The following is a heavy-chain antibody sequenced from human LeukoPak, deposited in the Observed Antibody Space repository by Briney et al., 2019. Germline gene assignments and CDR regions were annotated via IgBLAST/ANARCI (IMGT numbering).Heavy chain of an antibody. CDR2: IIPIFGTA. Sequence: GASEMVSCKASGGTFSSYAISWVRQAPGQGLEWMGGIIPIFGTANYAQKFQGRVTITADESTSTAYMELSSLRSEDTAVYYCARGRGSGSYSDAFDIWGQGTMVTVST. CDR1: GGTFSSYA. J-gene: IGHJ3*02. CDR3: ARGRGSGSYSDAFDI. D-gene: IGHD3-10*01. V-gene: IGHV1-69*13.